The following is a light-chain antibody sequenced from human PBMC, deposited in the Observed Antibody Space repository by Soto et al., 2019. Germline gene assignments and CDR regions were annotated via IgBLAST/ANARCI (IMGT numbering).Light chain of an antibody. CDR2: EVS. J-gene: IGLJ1*01. V-gene: IGLV2-14*01. Sequence: SVMTQPASVSGSPGQSITISCTGTSSDVGGYNYVSWYQQHPGKAPKLMIYEVSNRPSGVSNRFSGSKSGNTASLTISGLQAEDEADYYFSSYTSSSTYVFGTGTNVTAL. CDR1: SSDVGGYNY. CDR3: SSYTSSSTYV.